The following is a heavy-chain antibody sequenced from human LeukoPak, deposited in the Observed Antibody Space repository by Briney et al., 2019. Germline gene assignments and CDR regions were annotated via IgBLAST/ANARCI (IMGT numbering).Heavy chain of an antibody. CDR1: GYTFTDYY. CDR3: ARTRGYSYGQDY. V-gene: IGHV1-69*05. CDR2: IIPIFGTA. Sequence: SVKISCKVSGYTFTDYYMHWVRQAPGQGLEWMGRIIPIFGTANYAQKFQGRVTITTDESTSTAYMELSSLRSEDTAVYYCARTRGYSYGQDYWGQGTLVTVSS. D-gene: IGHD5-18*01. J-gene: IGHJ4*02.